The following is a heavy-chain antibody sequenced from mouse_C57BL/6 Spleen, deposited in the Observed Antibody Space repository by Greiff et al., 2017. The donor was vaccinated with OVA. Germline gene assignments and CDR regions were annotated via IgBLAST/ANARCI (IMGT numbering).Heavy chain of an antibody. J-gene: IGHJ2*01. V-gene: IGHV1-82*01. CDR1: GYAFSSSW. CDR2: IYPGDGDT. Sequence: QVQLKESGPELVKPGASVKISCKASGYAFSSSWMNWVKQRPGKGLEWIGRIYPGDGDTNYNGKFKGKATLTADKSSSTAYMQLSSLTSEDSAVYFCAREGDYYYGSSPLDYWGQGTTLTVSS. CDR3: AREGDYYYGSSPLDY. D-gene: IGHD1-1*01.